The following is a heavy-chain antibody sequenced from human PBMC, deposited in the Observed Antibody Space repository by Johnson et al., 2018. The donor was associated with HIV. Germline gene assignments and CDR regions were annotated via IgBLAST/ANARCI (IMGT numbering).Heavy chain of an antibody. CDR1: GLTFSDFA. CDR3: TGGRDLRAFDI. CDR2: IRSKAYGGTT. D-gene: IGHD2-21*02. J-gene: IGHJ3*02. Sequence: EVQLVESGGGVVQPGKSLRLSCAASGLTFSDFAMHWVRQAPGKGLEWVGFIRSKAYGGTTEYAASVKGRFTISRDDSQNIAYLQMNSLKTEDTAMYYCTGGRDLRAFDIWGQGTMVTVSS. V-gene: IGHV3-49*04.